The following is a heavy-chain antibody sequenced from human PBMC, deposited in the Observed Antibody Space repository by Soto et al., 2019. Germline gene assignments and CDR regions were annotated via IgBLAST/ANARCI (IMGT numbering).Heavy chain of an antibody. CDR2: ISSSSSYT. Sequence: LRLSFAASGFTFSDYYMSWIRQAPGKGLEWVSYISSSSSYTNYADSVKGRFTISRDNAKNSLYLQMNSLRAEDTAVYYCARSIAAAGTSQYFYGMDVWGQGTTVTVSS. CDR1: GFTFSDYY. V-gene: IGHV3-11*06. CDR3: ARSIAAAGTSQYFYGMDV. J-gene: IGHJ6*02. D-gene: IGHD6-13*01.